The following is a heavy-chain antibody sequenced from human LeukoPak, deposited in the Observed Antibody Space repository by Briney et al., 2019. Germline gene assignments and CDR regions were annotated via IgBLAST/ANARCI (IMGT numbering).Heavy chain of an antibody. CDR2: ISSSSSYI. Sequence: GGSLRLSCAASGFTFSSYSMNWVRQAPGKGLEWVSAISSSSSYIYYADSVKGRFTISRDNAKNSLYLQMNSLRAEDTAVYYCARDPRGYSGYDPYYFDYWGQGTLVTVSS. J-gene: IGHJ4*02. CDR3: ARDPRGYSGYDPYYFDY. D-gene: IGHD5-12*01. CDR1: GFTFSSYS. V-gene: IGHV3-21*01.